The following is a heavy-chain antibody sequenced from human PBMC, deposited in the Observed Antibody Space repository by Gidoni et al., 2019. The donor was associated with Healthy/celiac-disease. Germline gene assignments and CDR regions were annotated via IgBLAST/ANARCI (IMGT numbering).Heavy chain of an antibody. Sequence: QVQLVESGGGVVQPGRSLRLSCAASGFTFSSYGMHWVRQAPGKGLEWVAVISYDGSNKYYADSVKGRFTISRDNSKNTLYLQMNSLRAEDTAVYYCAKELGNYYDSSGYSYYYGMDVWGQGTTVTVSS. CDR2: ISYDGSNK. CDR3: AKELGNYYDSSGYSYYYGMDV. D-gene: IGHD3-22*01. CDR1: GFTFSSYG. J-gene: IGHJ6*02. V-gene: IGHV3-30*18.